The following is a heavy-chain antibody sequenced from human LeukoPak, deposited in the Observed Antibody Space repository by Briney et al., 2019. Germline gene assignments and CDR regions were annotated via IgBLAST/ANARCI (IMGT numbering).Heavy chain of an antibody. CDR1: GYTFTSYG. V-gene: IGHV1-18*01. Sequence: ASASVSCTASGYTFTSYGISWVRQAPGQGVEWMGWISAYNGNTNYAQKLQGRVNMTTDTSTSTAYMELRSLRSDDTAVYYCARQVSGAYYYMDVWGKGTTVTVSS. J-gene: IGHJ6*03. CDR2: ISAYNGNT. CDR3: ARQVSGAYYYMDV. D-gene: IGHD3-22*01.